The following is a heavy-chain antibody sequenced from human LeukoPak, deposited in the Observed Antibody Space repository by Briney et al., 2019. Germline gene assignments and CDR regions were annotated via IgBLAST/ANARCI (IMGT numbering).Heavy chain of an antibody. CDR1: GFSFSIYA. Sequence: GGALRLSCAASGFSFSIYAMSWVRQAPDKGLEWVAGIVGSGDDTRYADSVKGRFTISRDNAKNTLYLQMNSLSAEDTAVYYCARDSGGYPGHFDYWGQGTLVTVSS. CDR2: IVGSGDDT. J-gene: IGHJ4*02. CDR3: ARDSGGYPGHFDY. V-gene: IGHV3-23*01. D-gene: IGHD1-26*01.